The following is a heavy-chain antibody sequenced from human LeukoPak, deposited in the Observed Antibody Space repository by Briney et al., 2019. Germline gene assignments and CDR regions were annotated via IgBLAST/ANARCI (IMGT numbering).Heavy chain of an antibody. CDR2: IRYDGSNK. CDR3: ARDRGYSSSWSPHSDYYYYGMDV. V-gene: IGHV3-30*02. J-gene: IGHJ6*02. Sequence: PGGSLRLSCAASGFTFSSYGMHWVRQAPGKGLEWVAFIRYDGSNKYYADSVKGRFTISRDNSKNTLYLQMNSLRAEDTAVYYCARDRGYSSSWSPHSDYYYYGMDVWGQGTTVTVSS. CDR1: GFTFSSYG. D-gene: IGHD6-13*01.